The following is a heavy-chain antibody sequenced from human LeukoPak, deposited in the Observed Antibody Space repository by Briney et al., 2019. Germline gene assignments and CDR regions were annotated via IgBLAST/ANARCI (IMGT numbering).Heavy chain of an antibody. CDR3: ARGGGLILRYFDWLFAYYFDY. Sequence: GRSLRLSCAASGFTFSDYYTSWIRQAPGKGLEWASYISSSISYTNYADSVKGRFTISRDNAKNSLYLQMNSLRAEDTAVYYCARGGGLILRYFDWLFAYYFDYWGQGTLVTVSS. CDR2: ISSSISYT. V-gene: IGHV3-11*06. CDR1: GFTFSDYY. J-gene: IGHJ4*02. D-gene: IGHD3-9*01.